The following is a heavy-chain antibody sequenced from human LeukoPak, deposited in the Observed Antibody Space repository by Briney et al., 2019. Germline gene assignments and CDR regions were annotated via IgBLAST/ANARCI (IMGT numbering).Heavy chain of an antibody. J-gene: IGHJ4*02. Sequence: GFLRLSCAASGFTFSSYAMSWVRQAPGKGLEWVSAISGSGGSTYYVDSVKGRFTISRDNSKNTLYLQMNSLRAEDTAVYYCAKSRGMTTVTTIDYWGQGTLVTVSS. D-gene: IGHD4-17*01. CDR1: GFTFSSYA. V-gene: IGHV3-23*01. CDR2: ISGSGGST. CDR3: AKSRGMTTVTTIDY.